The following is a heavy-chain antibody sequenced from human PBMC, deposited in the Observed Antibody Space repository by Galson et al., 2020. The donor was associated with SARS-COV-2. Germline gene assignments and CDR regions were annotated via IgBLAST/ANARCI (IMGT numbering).Heavy chain of an antibody. CDR1: GGSISSISYY. CDR2: IYFSGST. J-gene: IGHJ4*02. Sequence: SETLSLTCTVSGGSISSISYYWGWLRQPPGKGLEWIGSIYFSGSTYYNPSLKSRVTISVDTSKNQFSLKLSSVTAADTAVYYCARDVHTAESSFDYWGQGTLVTVSS. CDR3: ARDVHTAESSFDY. V-gene: IGHV4-39*07.